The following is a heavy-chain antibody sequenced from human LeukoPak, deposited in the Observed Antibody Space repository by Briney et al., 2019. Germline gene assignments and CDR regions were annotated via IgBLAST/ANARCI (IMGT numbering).Heavy chain of an antibody. D-gene: IGHD3-16*02. CDR1: GFTVSSNY. V-gene: IGHV3-66*01. J-gene: IGHJ4*02. CDR2: IYSGGST. CDR3: ARGYDYVWGSYRSDY. Sequence: PGGSLRLSCAASGFTVSSNYMSWVRQAPGKGLEWVSVIYSGGSTYYADSVKGRFTISRDNSKNTLYLQMNSLRAEDTAVYYCARGYDYVWGSYRSDYWGRGTLVTVSS.